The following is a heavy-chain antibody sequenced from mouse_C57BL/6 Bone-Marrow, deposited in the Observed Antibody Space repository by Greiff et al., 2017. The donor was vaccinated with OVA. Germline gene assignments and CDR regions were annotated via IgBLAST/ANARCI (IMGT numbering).Heavy chain of an antibody. J-gene: IGHJ2*02. CDR2: IAPSDSYI. D-gene: IGHD1-1*01. CDR1: GYTFTNYW. CDR3: AHYGSRLYLHY. Sequence: VKLKQPGAELVRSGTSVKLSCKASGYTFTNYWMHWVKQRPGQGLEWIGVIAPSDSYINYNQKFKGRATLTVDTSSSTAYMHLSSLTSEDSAVYYCAHYGSRLYLHYWGQGTSLTVSS. V-gene: IGHV1-59*01.